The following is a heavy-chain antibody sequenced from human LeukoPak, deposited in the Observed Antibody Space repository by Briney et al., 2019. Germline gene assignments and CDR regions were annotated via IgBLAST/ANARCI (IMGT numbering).Heavy chain of an antibody. V-gene: IGHV3-48*04. Sequence: GGSLRLSCAASGFSFSEYSMNWARQAPGKGLEWVSNIRGSSSAMNYADSVKGRFTISRDNAKNSLYLEMSSLRAEDTAVYYCARDRDWSFDYWGQGTLVTVSS. CDR3: ARDRDWSFDY. CDR1: GFSFSEYS. J-gene: IGHJ4*02. CDR2: IRGSSSAM. D-gene: IGHD3-9*01.